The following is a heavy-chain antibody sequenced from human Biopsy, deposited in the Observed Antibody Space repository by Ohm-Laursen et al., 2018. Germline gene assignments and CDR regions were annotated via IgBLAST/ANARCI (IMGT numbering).Heavy chain of an antibody. J-gene: IGHJ2*01. CDR3: ARDRGFYSDRTVPGYFDL. CDR2: VYYSGST. D-gene: IGHD3-22*01. V-gene: IGHV4-59*01. CDR1: GGSISSYY. Sequence: SQTLSLTCTVSGGSISSYYWSWIRQPPGKGLEWIGYVYYSGSTDYNPSLQSRVTISVDTSKNHFSLRLRSVTPADTAIYYCARDRGFYSDRTVPGYFDLWGRGTLVTASS.